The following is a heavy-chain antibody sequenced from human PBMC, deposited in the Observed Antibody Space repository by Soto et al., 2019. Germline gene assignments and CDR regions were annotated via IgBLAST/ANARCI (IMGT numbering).Heavy chain of an antibody. D-gene: IGHD3-10*01. J-gene: IGHJ4*02. CDR3: VGGEYYFDY. Sequence: QVQLVESGGGVVQPGRSLRLSCAASGFPFTSYGMHWVREGPDKGLEWVAIISYDGSDKYYADSVKGRFTISRDNSKNTLYLQMNSLSPEDTALYYCVGGEYYFDYRGQGTRVIVSS. V-gene: IGHV3-30*03. CDR2: ISYDGSDK. CDR1: GFPFTSYG.